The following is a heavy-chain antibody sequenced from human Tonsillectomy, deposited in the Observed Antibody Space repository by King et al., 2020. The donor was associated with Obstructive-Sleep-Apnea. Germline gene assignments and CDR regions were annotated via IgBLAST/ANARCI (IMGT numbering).Heavy chain of an antibody. CDR1: GFTFSSYS. CDR2: ISSSSSTI. J-gene: IGHJ4*02. V-gene: IGHV3-48*01. CDR3: VRATYGDYEVFDY. Sequence: QLVQSGGGLVQPGGSLRLSCAASGFTFSSYSMNWVRQAPGKGLEWVSYISSSSSTIYYADSVKGRFTISRDNAKNSLYLQMNSLRAEDTAMYYCVRATYGDYEVFDYWGQGTLVTVSS. D-gene: IGHD4-17*01.